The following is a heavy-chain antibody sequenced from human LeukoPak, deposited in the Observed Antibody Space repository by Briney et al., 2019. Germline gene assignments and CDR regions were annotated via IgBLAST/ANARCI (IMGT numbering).Heavy chain of an antibody. D-gene: IGHD3-22*01. CDR3: ATGHYYDSSGFFDY. J-gene: IGHJ4*02. V-gene: IGHV4-39*07. CDR2: IYYSGST. CDR1: GGSISSSSYY. Sequence: SETLSLTCTVSGGSISSSSYYWGWIRQPPGKGLEWFGSIYYSGSTYYNPSLKSRVTISVDTSKNQFSLKLSSVTAADTAVYYCATGHYYDSSGFFDYWGQGTLVTVSS.